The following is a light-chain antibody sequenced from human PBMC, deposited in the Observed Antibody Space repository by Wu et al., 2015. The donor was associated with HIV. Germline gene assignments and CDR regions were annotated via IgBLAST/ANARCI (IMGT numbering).Light chain of an antibody. Sequence: AIQLTQSPSSLSASVGDRVTISCRTSQGISSALAWYQQKPGKAPKLLIYDASTLESGVPSRFSGSGSGTDFILTISSLQPEDFATYYCQQFNDYPLSITFGQGTRLEIK. CDR2: DAS. V-gene: IGKV1D-13*01. CDR1: QGISSA. J-gene: IGKJ5*01. CDR3: QQFNDYPLSIT.